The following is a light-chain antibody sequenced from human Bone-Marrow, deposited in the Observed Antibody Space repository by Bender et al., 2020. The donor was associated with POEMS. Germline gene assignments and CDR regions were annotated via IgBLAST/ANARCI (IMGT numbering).Light chain of an antibody. Sequence: QSALTQPASVSGSPGQSITISCIGTANDVGTYNLVSWYQQHPGKAPKLIIFDVSKRPSGVSNRFSGSKSGNTASLTISGLQTEDEGDYHCCSYAGSSTWVFGGGTKLTVL. V-gene: IGLV2-23*02. CDR1: ANDVGTYNL. CDR2: DVS. J-gene: IGLJ3*02. CDR3: CSYAGSSTWV.